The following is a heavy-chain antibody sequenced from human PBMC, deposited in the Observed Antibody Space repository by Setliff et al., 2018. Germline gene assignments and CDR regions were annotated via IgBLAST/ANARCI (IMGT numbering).Heavy chain of an antibody. Sequence: ASVKVSCKTSGYSFTKYFLHWVRQAPGQGLEWMGRVFTATDDTQFRTEFQGRVSVTRDTSMSTTYMELSGLRSDDTAVYYCVRQDILTGYYAFDYWGQGTLVTVS. J-gene: IGHJ4*02. CDR3: VRQDILTGYYAFDY. V-gene: IGHV1-2*06. CDR1: GYSFTKYF. D-gene: IGHD3-9*01. CDR2: VFTATDDT.